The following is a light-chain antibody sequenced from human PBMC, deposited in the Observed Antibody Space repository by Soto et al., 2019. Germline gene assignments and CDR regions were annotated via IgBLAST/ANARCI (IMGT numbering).Light chain of an antibody. CDR1: QSVRRY. J-gene: IGKJ5*01. V-gene: IGKV3-20*01. Sequence: IVLTQSPATLSLSPGERATLSCRASQSVRRYLAWYQQKPGQAPRLLIYGASSRATGIPDRFSGTGSETDFTLTISRLEPEDFAVYYCQQYGNSPITFGQGTRLEIK. CDR3: QQYGNSPIT. CDR2: GAS.